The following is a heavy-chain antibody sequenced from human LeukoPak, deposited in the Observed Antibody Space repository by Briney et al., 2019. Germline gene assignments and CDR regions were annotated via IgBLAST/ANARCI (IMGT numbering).Heavy chain of an antibody. CDR3: AREFES. Sequence: SQTLSLTCTVSGGSISSGSHYWSWIRQPAGKGLEWIGLICTSGTTRTNPSLESRVTISLDTSKNQFSLKLGSVTAADTAVYYCAREFESWGQGTLVTVSS. J-gene: IGHJ5*01. CDR1: GGSISSGSHY. V-gene: IGHV4-61*02. CDR2: ICTSGTT.